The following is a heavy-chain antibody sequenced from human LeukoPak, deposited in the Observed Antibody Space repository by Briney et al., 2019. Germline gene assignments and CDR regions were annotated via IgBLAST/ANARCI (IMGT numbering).Heavy chain of an antibody. CDR2: IIPIFGTA. CDR1: GGTFSSYA. V-gene: IGHV1-69*13. J-gene: IGHJ4*02. CDR3: ASDNIAVAGPFDC. D-gene: IGHD6-19*01. Sequence: SVKVSCKASGGTFSSYAISWVRQAPGQGLEWMGGIIPIFGTANYAQKFQGRVTITADESTSTAYMELRSLRSEDTAVYYRASDNIAVAGPFDCWGQGTLVTVSS.